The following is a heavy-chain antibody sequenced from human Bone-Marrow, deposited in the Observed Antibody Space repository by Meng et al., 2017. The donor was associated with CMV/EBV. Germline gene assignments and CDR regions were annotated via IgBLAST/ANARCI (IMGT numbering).Heavy chain of an antibody. D-gene: IGHD4/OR15-4a*01. J-gene: IGHJ3*02. Sequence: SETLSLTCSFSGGSISSYYWSWIRQPPGKGLEWIGYMYYGGSSNHNPSLKSRVTMSLDTSKNQFSLKMTSVTAADTAVYYCARHDYYDAFDIWGQGTIVTVSS. CDR3: ARHDYYDAFDI. CDR2: MYYGGSS. V-gene: IGHV4-59*13. CDR1: GGSISSYY.